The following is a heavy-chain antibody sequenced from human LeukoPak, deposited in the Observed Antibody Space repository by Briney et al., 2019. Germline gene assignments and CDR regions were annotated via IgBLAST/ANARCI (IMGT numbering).Heavy chain of an antibody. CDR1: GFTFSSYS. V-gene: IGHV3-21*01. Sequence: GGSLRLSCAASGFTFSSYSINWVRQAPGKGREWVSSITSTSSYIYYADSVKGRFTISRDNAKNSLYLQMNSLRAEDTAVYYCARARGVPAYYFDNWGQGTLVTVSS. CDR2: ITSTSSYI. D-gene: IGHD1-26*01. CDR3: ARARGVPAYYFDN. J-gene: IGHJ4*02.